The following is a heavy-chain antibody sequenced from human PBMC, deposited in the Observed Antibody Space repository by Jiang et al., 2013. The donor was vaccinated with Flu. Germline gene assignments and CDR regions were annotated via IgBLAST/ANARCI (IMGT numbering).Heavy chain of an antibody. V-gene: IGHV4-59*01. CDR3: ARDRTMTLDY. CDR1: GGSISSYY. Sequence: PGLVKPSETLSLTCTVSGGSISSYYWSWIRQPPGKGLEWIGYIYYSGSTNYNPSLKSRVTISVDTSKNQFSLKLSSVTAADTAVYYCARDRTMTLDYRGQGTLVTVSS. J-gene: IGHJ4*02. CDR2: IYYSGST. D-gene: IGHD3-3*01.